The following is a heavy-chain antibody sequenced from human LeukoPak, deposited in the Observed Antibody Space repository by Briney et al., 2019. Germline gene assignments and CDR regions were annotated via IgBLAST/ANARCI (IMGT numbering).Heavy chain of an antibody. Sequence: SETLSLTCTGSGGSISSHYWSWIRQPPGKGLEWIGYIYYSGSTNYNPSLKSRVTMSADTSKNQFSLKLSSVTAADTAVYYCARGGWSLDFWGRGTLVTISS. D-gene: IGHD6-19*01. J-gene: IGHJ4*02. CDR3: ARGGWSLDF. V-gene: IGHV4-59*11. CDR1: GGSISSHY. CDR2: IYYSGST.